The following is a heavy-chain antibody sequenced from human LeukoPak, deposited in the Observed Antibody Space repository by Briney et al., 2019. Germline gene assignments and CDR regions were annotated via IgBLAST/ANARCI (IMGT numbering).Heavy chain of an antibody. CDR3: ARGYSGTLLEYYFDY. J-gene: IGHJ4*02. CDR1: GGSFSGYY. V-gene: IGHV4-34*01. Sequence: SATLSLTCAVYGGSFSGYYWSWIRQPPGKGLEWIGEINHSGSTNYNPSLKSRVTISVDTSKNQFSLKLSSVTAADTAVYYCARGYSGTLLEYYFDYWGQGTLVTVSS. D-gene: IGHD1-26*01. CDR2: INHSGST.